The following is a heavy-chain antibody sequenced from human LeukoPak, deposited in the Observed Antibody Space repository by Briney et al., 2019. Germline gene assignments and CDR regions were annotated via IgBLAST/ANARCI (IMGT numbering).Heavy chain of an antibody. CDR2: ISRSSTTI. CDR3: ARERGYSSSAFDI. D-gene: IGHD5-18*01. J-gene: IGHJ3*02. CDR1: GFIFSSYS. Sequence: GGSLRLSCAASGFIFSSYSMNWVRQAPGKGLEWVSYISRSSTTIYYADSVRGRFTISRDNVKNSLYLQMNSLRAEDTALYYCARERGYSSSAFDIWGQGTMVTVSS. V-gene: IGHV3-48*01.